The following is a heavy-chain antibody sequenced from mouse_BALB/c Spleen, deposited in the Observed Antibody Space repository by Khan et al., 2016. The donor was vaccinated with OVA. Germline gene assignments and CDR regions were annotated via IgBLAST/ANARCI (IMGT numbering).Heavy chain of an antibody. Sequence: QVRLQQSGPGLVQPSQNLSITCTVSGFSLTTYGIHWVRQSPGKGLEWLGVIWSGGTTDYNAPFISRLSFTKDNSKSQVFFKMNSLQADDTAIYYCARNSYRYDFTYWGQGTLVTVSA. CDR3: ARNSYRYDFTY. V-gene: IGHV2-2*01. D-gene: IGHD2-12*01. J-gene: IGHJ3*01. CDR2: IWSGGTT. CDR1: GFSLTTYG.